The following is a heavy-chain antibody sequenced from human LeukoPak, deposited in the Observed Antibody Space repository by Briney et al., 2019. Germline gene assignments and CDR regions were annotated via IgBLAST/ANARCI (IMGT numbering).Heavy chain of an antibody. CDR3: ARVSLEWLVDY. D-gene: IGHD3-3*01. CDR2: IYYSGST. V-gene: IGHV4-59*01. Sequence: TSETLSLTCTVSGGSISSYYWSWIRQPPGKGLEWIGYIYYSGSTNYNPSLKSRVTISVDRSNNQFFLKLGSVTAADTAVYYCARVSLEWLVDYWGQGTLVTVSS. J-gene: IGHJ4*02. CDR1: GGSISSYY.